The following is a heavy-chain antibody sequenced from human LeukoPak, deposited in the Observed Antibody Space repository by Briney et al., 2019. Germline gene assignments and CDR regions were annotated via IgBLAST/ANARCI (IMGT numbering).Heavy chain of an antibody. CDR3: ARLYLRDHCSSTSCYGLYFDY. V-gene: IGHV4-59*08. CDR2: IYYSGST. Sequence: KPSETLSLTCTVSGGSISSYYWSWIRQPPGKGLEWIGYIYYSGSTNYNPSLKTRVTVSVDTSKNQFSLKLSSVTAADTAVYYCARLYLRDHCSSTSCYGLYFDYWGQGTLVTVSS. D-gene: IGHD2-2*01. J-gene: IGHJ4*02. CDR1: GGSISSYY.